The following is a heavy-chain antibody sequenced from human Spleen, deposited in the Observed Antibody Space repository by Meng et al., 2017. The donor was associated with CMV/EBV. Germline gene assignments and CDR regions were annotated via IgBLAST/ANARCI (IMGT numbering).Heavy chain of an antibody. CDR2: IYSAGST. CDR1: GLSVTCNY. CDR3: ARDQGSWYYYGMDV. V-gene: IGHV3-66*02. J-gene: IGHJ6*02. D-gene: IGHD6-13*01. Sequence: SCAASGLSVTCNYMTWVRQAPGKGLEWVSVIYSAGSTYYAASVKGRFTISRDNSNNTLYLHMSSLRAEDTAVYYCARDQGSWYYYGMDVWGQGTTVTVSS.